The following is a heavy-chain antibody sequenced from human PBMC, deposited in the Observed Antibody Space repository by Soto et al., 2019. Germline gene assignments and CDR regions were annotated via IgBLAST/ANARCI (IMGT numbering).Heavy chain of an antibody. V-gene: IGHV3-23*01. J-gene: IGHJ4*02. CDR1: GFTFSSYA. D-gene: IGHD5-18*01. CDR2: ISGSGGST. CDR3: AKEPRQAMVIGARFDY. Sequence: GGSLRLSCAASGFTFSSYAMSWVRQAPGKGLEWVSAISGSGGSTYYADSVKGRFTISRDNSKNTLYLQMNSLRAEDTAVYYCAKEPRQAMVIGARFDYWAQGTLVLVSS.